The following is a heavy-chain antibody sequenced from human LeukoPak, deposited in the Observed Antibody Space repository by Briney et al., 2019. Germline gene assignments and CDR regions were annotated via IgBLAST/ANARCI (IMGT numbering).Heavy chain of an antibody. Sequence: SETLSLTCTVSGDSISTYYWSWIRQPPGKGLEWIGYIYYRVTSDYNPSLKSRVTISVDTSKKQFSLKLSSVTAADTAVYYCARGESPRDWFDPWGQGTLVTVSS. CDR2: IYYRVTS. CDR1: GDSISTYY. V-gene: IGHV4-59*01. J-gene: IGHJ5*02. CDR3: ARGESPRDWFDP.